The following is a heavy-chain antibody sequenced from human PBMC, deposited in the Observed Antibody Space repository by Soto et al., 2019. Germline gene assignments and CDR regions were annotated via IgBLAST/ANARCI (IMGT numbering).Heavy chain of an antibody. CDR1: GGSLSRYY. Sequence: TSATRSLTCPVSGGSLSRYYWSWLRPPHGKGLEWIGYIYYSGSTNYNPSLKSRVTISVDTSKNQFSLKLSSVTAADTAVYYCAGTTHDSSGYYSRWFDPWGQGTRVTVS. D-gene: IGHD3-22*01. V-gene: IGHV4-59*01. J-gene: IGHJ5*02. CDR2: IYYSGST. CDR3: AGTTHDSSGYYSRWFDP.